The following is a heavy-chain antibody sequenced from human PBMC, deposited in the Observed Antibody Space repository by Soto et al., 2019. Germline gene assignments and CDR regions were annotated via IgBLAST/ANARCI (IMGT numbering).Heavy chain of an antibody. CDR1: GFTFNSYW. J-gene: IGHJ4*02. CDR2: IKEDGSET. Sequence: EAQLVESGGGLVQPGGSLRLSCTASGFTFNSYWMSWVRQAPGKGLEWVANIKEDGSETYYVDSVKGRFTISRDNAKNSLYLQMHSLRAADTAVYYCARRGDEFDSWGQGTLVTVSS. V-gene: IGHV3-7*01. D-gene: IGHD4-17*01. CDR3: ARRGDEFDS.